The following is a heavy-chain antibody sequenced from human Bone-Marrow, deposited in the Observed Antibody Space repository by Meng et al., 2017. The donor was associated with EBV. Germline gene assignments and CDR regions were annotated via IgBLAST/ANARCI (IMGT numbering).Heavy chain of an antibody. CDR3: ARDKLGGSYYFDY. Sequence: QRVGSGGGLAKPGGSLRLSGAASGFTFSDYYMSWIRQAPGKGLEWVSYISSSGSTIYYADSVKGRFTISRDNAKNSLYLQMNSLRAEDTAVYYCARDKLGGSYYFDYWGQGTLVTVSS. CDR2: ISSSGSTI. D-gene: IGHD1-26*01. CDR1: GFTFSDYY. J-gene: IGHJ4*02. V-gene: IGHV3-11*01.